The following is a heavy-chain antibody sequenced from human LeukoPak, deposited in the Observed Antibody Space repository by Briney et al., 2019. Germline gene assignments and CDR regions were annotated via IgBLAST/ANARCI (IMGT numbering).Heavy chain of an antibody. V-gene: IGHV3-30-3*01. CDR3: AREGSSSW. J-gene: IGHJ4*02. CDR2: ISYDGSNK. D-gene: IGHD6-13*01. Sequence: PGGSLRLSCAASGFTFSSYAMHWVRQAPGKGLEWVAVISYDGSNKYYADSVKGRFTISRDYSKNTLYLQMNSLRAEDTAVYYCAREGSSSWWGQGTLVTVSS. CDR1: GFTFSSYA.